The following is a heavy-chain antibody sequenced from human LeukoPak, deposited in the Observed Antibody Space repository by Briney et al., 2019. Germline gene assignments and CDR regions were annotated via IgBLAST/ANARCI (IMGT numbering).Heavy chain of an antibody. V-gene: IGHV4-39*01. CDR3: ARARLLWFGEVDSYYFDY. J-gene: IGHJ4*02. CDR2: IYYSGST. D-gene: IGHD3-10*01. CDR1: GGSISSSSYY. Sequence: SETLSLTCTVSGGSISSSSYYWGWIRQPPGKGLEWIGSIYYSGSTYYNPSLKSRVTISVDTSKNQFSLKLSSVTAADTAVYYCARARLLWFGEVDSYYFDYWGQGTLVTVSS.